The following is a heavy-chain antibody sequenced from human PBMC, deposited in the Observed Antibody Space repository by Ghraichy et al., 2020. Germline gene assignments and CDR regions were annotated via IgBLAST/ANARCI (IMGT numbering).Heavy chain of an antibody. CDR2: IYWDDDK. CDR3: AHSRQGGPPHFYDSRPFDY. J-gene: IGHJ4*02. V-gene: IGHV2-5*02. Sequence: SGPTLVKPTQTLTLTCTFSGFSLSTSGVGVGWIRQPPGKALEWLALIYWDDDKRYSPSLKSRLTITKDTSKNQVVLTMTNMDPVDTATYYCAHSRQGGPPHFYDSRPFDYWGQGTLVTVSS. CDR1: GFSLSTSGVG. D-gene: IGHD3-22*01.